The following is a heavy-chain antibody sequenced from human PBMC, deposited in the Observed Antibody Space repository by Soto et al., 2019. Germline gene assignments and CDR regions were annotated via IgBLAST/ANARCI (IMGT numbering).Heavy chain of an antibody. Sequence: SSGKVSCKASGGTFRSYSISWVRQAPAEVRECMGGISPIFGTANDSQRFQGRVTITADESKSTDYMELSSLRSEDTAVYYCASARRGGEVFDIWGQGTMVTVSS. D-gene: IGHD2-15*01. CDR1: GGTFRSYS. V-gene: IGHV1-69*13. CDR3: ASARRGGEVFDI. CDR2: ISPIFGTA. J-gene: IGHJ3*02.